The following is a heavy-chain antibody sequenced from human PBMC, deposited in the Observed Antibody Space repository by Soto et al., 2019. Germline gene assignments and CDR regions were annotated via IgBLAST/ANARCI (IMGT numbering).Heavy chain of an antibody. CDR2: ISYDGSNK. CDR1: GFTFSSYG. V-gene: IGHV3-30*18. D-gene: IGHD3-16*01. J-gene: IGHJ6*02. Sequence: GGSLRLSCAASGFTFSSYGMHWVRQAPGKGLEWVAVISYDGSNKYYADSVKGRFTISRDNSKNTLYLQMNSLRAEDTAVYYCAKADYVSYYYYGMDVWGQGTTVTVSS. CDR3: AKADYVSYYYYGMDV.